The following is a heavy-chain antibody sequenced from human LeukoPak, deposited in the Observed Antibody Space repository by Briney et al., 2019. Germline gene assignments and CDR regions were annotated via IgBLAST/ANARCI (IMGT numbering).Heavy chain of an antibody. CDR2: INSDGSTT. D-gene: IGHD4-17*01. CDR3: ARSTTHPYYNYMDV. CDR1: GFTFSSYW. Sequence: GGSLRLSCVASGFTFSSYWMHWVRQAPGEGLVWVSRINSDGSTTTYADSVKGRFTISRDNAKDTLYLQMNSLRVEDTAVYYCARSTTHPYYNYMDVWGKGTTVTLSS. V-gene: IGHV3-74*01. J-gene: IGHJ6*03.